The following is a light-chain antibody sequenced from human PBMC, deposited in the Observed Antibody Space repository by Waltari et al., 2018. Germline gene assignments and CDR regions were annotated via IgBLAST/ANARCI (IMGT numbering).Light chain of an antibody. CDR2: GAS. CDR1: QSVSSSY. Sequence: EIVLTQSPGTLSLSPGERATLSCRASQSVSSSYLAWYQQKPGQAPRLLIYGASSRATGIPYMFSGSGSGTDFTLTISRLEPEDIAVYYCQQYGSSPYTFGQGTKVEIK. CDR3: QQYGSSPYT. V-gene: IGKV3-20*01. J-gene: IGKJ2*01.